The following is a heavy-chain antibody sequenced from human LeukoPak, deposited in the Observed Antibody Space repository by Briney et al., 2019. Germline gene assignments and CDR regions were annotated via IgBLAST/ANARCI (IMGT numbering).Heavy chain of an antibody. D-gene: IGHD5/OR15-5a*01. Sequence: GGSLRLSCAVSGFTFSGFWMSWSRQAPGKGLEWVANIKQDGSEKYYVDSVKGRFTISRDNAKNSLYLQMNSLRAEDTAVYYCARGRVHDYWGQGTLVTVSS. CDR3: ARGRVHDY. J-gene: IGHJ4*02. CDR2: IKQDGSEK. V-gene: IGHV3-7*03. CDR1: GFTFSGFW.